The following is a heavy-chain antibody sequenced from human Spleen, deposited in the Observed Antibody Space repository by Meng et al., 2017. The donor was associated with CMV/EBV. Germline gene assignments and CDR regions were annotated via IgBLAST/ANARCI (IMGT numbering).Heavy chain of an antibody. CDR2: ISYDGSNK. CDR3: ARDQGSSGWPNWFDP. Sequence: SGFTFSSYVMQWVRQAPGKGLEWVAVISYDGSNKYYADSVKGRFTISRDNSKNTLYLQMNSLRAEDTAVYYCARDQGSSGWPNWFDPWGQGTLVTVSS. CDR1: GFTFSSYV. J-gene: IGHJ5*02. D-gene: IGHD6-19*01. V-gene: IGHV3-30*04.